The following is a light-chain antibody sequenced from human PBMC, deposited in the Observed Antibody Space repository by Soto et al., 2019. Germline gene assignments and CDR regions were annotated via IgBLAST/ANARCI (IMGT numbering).Light chain of an antibody. CDR2: GAS. J-gene: IGKJ5*01. CDR1: QSVDIN. Sequence: EIVLTQSPGSLSLSLGDRATLSCRASQSVDINLAWYQQKPGQAPRLLIYGASTRATGIPARFSGSGSGTEFTLTISSLQSEDFAVYYCQQYNNWVTFGQGTRLEIK. CDR3: QQYNNWVT. V-gene: IGKV3-15*01.